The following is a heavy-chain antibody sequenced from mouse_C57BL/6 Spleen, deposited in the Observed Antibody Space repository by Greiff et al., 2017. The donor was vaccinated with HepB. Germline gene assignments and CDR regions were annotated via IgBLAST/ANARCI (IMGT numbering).Heavy chain of an antibody. CDR1: GFTFSDYG. Sequence: EVQLVESGGGLVKPGGSLKLSCAASGFTFSDYGMHWVRQAPEKGLEWVAYISSGSSTIYYADTVKGRFTISRDNAKNTLFLQMTGLRSEDTAMYYYARTATVVDAMDYWGQGTSVTVSS. J-gene: IGHJ4*01. D-gene: IGHD1-1*01. V-gene: IGHV5-17*01. CDR2: ISSGSSTI. CDR3: ARTATVVDAMDY.